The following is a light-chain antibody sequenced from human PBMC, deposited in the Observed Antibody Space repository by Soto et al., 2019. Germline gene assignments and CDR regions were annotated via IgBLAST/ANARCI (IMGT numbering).Light chain of an antibody. J-gene: IGKJ4*01. CDR2: DAS. V-gene: IGKV1-5*01. CDR3: QQYDNYPLT. CDR1: QTIGSW. Sequence: DIQMTQSPSTLSASVGDRVNITCRASQTIGSWLAWYQQRPGTAPKLLIYDASTLESGVPSRFSGSGSGTEFTLTISSLQPDDFATYYCQQYDNYPLTFGGGTKVDI.